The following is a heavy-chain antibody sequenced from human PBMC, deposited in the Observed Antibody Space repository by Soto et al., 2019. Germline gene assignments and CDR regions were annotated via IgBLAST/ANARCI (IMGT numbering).Heavy chain of an antibody. CDR1: GFTFSSYG. D-gene: IGHD3-16*01. Sequence: QVQLVESGGGVVQPGRSLRLSCAASGFTFSSYGIHWVRQAPGKGLEWVAFISYDGGNKYYADSVKGRVTISRDNSKNTLCLQMNSLRAEDTAVYYGAKVMITCAGSRYGLDVWGQGTTVTVSS. J-gene: IGHJ6*02. V-gene: IGHV3-30*18. CDR2: ISYDGGNK. CDR3: AKVMITCAGSRYGLDV.